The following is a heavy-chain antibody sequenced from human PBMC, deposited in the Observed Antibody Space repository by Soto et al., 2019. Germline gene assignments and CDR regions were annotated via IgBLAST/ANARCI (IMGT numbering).Heavy chain of an antibody. V-gene: IGHV4-39*01. Sequence: SETLSLTCSVSGGSISSSDHRWDWIRQPPGKGLEWIGSIYDSGNTYYNPSVKSRVTISVDTSNNQFSPKLSSVTAADTAVYYCARRRAALDYFDYWGQGTLVTSPQ. CDR1: GGSISSSDHR. CDR2: IYDSGNT. J-gene: IGHJ4*02. CDR3: ARRRAALDYFDY. D-gene: IGHD1-1*01.